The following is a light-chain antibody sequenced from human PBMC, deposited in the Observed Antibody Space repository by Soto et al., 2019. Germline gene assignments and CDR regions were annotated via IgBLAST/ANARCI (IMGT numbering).Light chain of an antibody. CDR2: DVS. CDR1: SSDVGGYNY. J-gene: IGLJ1*01. CDR3: RSYTSSSTPYV. V-gene: IGLV2-14*01. Sequence: QSALTQPASVSGSPGQSITISCTGTSSDVGGYNYVSWYQQYPGKAPKLMIYDVSNRPSGVSNRFSGSKSGNTASLTISGLQAEDEADYYCRSYTSSSTPYVFGTGTKVTVL.